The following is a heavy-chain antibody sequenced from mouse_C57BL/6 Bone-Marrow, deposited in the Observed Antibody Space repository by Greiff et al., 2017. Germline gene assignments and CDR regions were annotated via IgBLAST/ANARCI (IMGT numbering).Heavy chain of an antibody. V-gene: IGHV14-4*01. Sequence: EVKLVESGAELVRPGASVKLSCTASGFNIKDDYMHWVKQRPEQGLEWIGWIDPENGDTEYASKFQGKATITADTSSNTAYLQLSSLTSEDTAVYYCTTDIYYGSSFYAMDYWGQGTSVTVSS. CDR2: IDPENGDT. J-gene: IGHJ4*01. D-gene: IGHD1-1*01. CDR3: TTDIYYGSSFYAMDY. CDR1: GFNIKDDY.